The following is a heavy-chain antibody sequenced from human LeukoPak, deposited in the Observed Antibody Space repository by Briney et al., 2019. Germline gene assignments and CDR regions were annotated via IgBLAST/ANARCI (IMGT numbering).Heavy chain of an antibody. D-gene: IGHD3-10*01. Sequence: GGSLRLSCAASGFTFTIYWMSWVRQAPGKGLEWVANIKQDGSEKYYVDSVKGRFTISRDNAKNSLYLQMNSLRAEDTAVYYCARGFMVRGVIGWFDPWGQGTLVTVSS. J-gene: IGHJ5*02. CDR3: ARGFMVRGVIGWFDP. CDR2: IKQDGSEK. V-gene: IGHV3-7*02. CDR1: GFTFTIYW.